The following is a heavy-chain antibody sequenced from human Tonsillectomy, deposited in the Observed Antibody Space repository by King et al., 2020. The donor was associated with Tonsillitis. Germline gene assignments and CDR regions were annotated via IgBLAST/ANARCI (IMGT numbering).Heavy chain of an antibody. J-gene: IGHJ6*02. Sequence: VQLVESGGGLVQPGGSLRLSCAASGFTFSSYNMHWVRQAPGKGLEWVSYISSSSTTLYYTDSVKGRFTISRDNAKNSLSLQMNSLRDEDTAVYYCASSARSCSSTSFYSVYDYYGLDVWGQGTTVTVSS. CDR1: GFTFSSYN. D-gene: IGHD2-2*01. CDR2: ISSSSTTL. V-gene: IGHV3-48*02. CDR3: ASSARSCSSTSFYSVYDYYGLDV.